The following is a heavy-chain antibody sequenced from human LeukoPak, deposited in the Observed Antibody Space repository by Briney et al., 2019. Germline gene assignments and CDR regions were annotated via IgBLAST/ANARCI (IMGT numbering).Heavy chain of an antibody. CDR1: GFTFSNYR. J-gene: IGHJ4*02. Sequence: GGSLRLSCVASGFTFSNYRMSWVRQAPGKGLEWVANIKEDGSEKYYVDSVKGRFTISRDNAKNSLYLQMNSLRAEDTAVYYCASTIATRYFDYWGQETLDTVSS. V-gene: IGHV3-7*03. CDR2: IKEDGSEK. CDR3: ASTIATRYFDY. D-gene: IGHD6-6*01.